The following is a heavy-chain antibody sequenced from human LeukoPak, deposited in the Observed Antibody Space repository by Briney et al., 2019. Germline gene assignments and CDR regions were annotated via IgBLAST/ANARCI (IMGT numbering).Heavy chain of an antibody. Sequence: SETLSLTCTVSGGSISSSSYYWGWIRQPPGKGLEWIGSIYYSGSTYYNPSLKSRVTISVDTSKNQFSLKLSSVTAADTAVYYCARATGYSSSWSYYYYYYMVVWGKGTTVTVSS. CDR3: ARATGYSSSWSYYYYYYMVV. CDR2: IYYSGST. CDR1: GGSISSSSYY. V-gene: IGHV4-39*07. J-gene: IGHJ6*03. D-gene: IGHD6-13*01.